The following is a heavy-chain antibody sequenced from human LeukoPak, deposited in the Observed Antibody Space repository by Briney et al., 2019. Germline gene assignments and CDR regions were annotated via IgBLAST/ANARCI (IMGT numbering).Heavy chain of an antibody. CDR3: ANTTRVAPDGRAEYFQH. Sequence: PSETLSLTCTVSGGSISTYSWSWIRQPPGKGLEWIGCRYDGGRDLYNPSLKSRVTISVDASERQISLSLRSVTAADTAIYYCANTTRVAPDGRAEYFQHWGQGTLVTVSS. CDR2: RYDGGRD. V-gene: IGHV4-59*03. D-gene: IGHD5-24*01. J-gene: IGHJ1*01. CDR1: GGSISTYS.